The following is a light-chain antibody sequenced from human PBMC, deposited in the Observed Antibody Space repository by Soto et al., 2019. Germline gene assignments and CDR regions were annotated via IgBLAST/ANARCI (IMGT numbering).Light chain of an antibody. CDR3: QQANSFPIT. V-gene: IGKV1-12*01. Sequence: DIQMTQSPSSVSASVGDRVTITCRASQGISSWLAWHQQKPGRAPKLLIYAASSLRSGVPSRFSGSGSGTDFTLTISSLQPEDFATYYCQQANSFPITFGQGTRLEIK. CDR1: QGISSW. CDR2: AAS. J-gene: IGKJ5*01.